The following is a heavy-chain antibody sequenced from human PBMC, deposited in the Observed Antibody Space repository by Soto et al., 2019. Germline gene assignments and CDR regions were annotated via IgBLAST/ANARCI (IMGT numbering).Heavy chain of an antibody. J-gene: IGHJ4*02. CDR3: ARDLLATAIPFDY. V-gene: IGHV3-33*01. CDR1: GFTFSSYG. CDR2: IWYDGSNK. D-gene: IGHD2-2*02. Sequence: QVQLVESGGGVVQPGRSLRLSCAASGFTFSSYGMHWVRQAPGKGLEWVAVIWYDGSNKYYADSVKGRFTISRDNYKNTLYLQMNSLRAEDTAVYYCARDLLATAIPFDYWGQGTLVTVSS.